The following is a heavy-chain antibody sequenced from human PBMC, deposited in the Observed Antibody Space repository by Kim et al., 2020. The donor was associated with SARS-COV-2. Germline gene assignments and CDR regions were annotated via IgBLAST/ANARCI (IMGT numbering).Heavy chain of an antibody. D-gene: IGHD3-3*01. CDR1: GYTFTSYA. V-gene: IGHV7-4-1*02. CDR2: INTNTGNP. J-gene: IGHJ4*02. Sequence: ASVKVSCKASGYTFTSYAMNWVRQAPGQGLEWMGWINTNTGNPTYAQGFTGRVVFSLDTSVSTAYLQISSLKAEDTAVYYCARDYYDFWSGYSTFDYWGQGTLVTVSS. CDR3: ARDYYDFWSGYSTFDY.